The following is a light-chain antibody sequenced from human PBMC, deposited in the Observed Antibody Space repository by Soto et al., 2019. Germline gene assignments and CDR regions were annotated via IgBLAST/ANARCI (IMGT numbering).Light chain of an antibody. Sequence: EIVMTQSPATLSVSPGERATLSCRASQSVSSNLAWYQQKPGQAPRLLIYGASTRATGSPARFSGSGSGTECTLTISSLQSEDFAVYYCQQYNNWPPPTCGQGTKVEIK. V-gene: IGKV3-15*01. CDR3: QQYNNWPPPT. CDR1: QSVSSN. CDR2: GAS. J-gene: IGKJ1*01.